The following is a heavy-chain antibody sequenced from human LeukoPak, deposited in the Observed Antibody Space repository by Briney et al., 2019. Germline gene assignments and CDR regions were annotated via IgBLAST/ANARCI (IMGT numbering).Heavy chain of an antibody. V-gene: IGHV3-53*01. Sequence: PGGSLRLSCAASGFTISSTHMSWVRQAPGEGLEWLSAINGHGITYYAGSVKGRFTISRDNSENTLYLQMNSLTVDDTAVYFCAKERQTGDYFTSDYWGQGTLVTVSS. J-gene: IGHJ4*02. D-gene: IGHD4-17*01. CDR1: GFTISSTH. CDR2: INGHGIT. CDR3: AKERQTGDYFTSDY.